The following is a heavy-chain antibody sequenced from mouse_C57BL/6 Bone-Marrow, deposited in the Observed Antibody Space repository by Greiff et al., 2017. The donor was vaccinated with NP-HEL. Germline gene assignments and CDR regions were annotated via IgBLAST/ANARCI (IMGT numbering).Heavy chain of an antibody. J-gene: IGHJ1*03. CDR3: ARGGFPYLYFDV. CDR1: GYAFSSSW. Sequence: QVHVKQSGPELVKPGASVKISCKASGYAFSSSWMNWVKQRPGKGLEWIGRIYPGDGDTNYNGKFKGKATLTADKSSSTAYMQLSSLTSEDSAVYFCARGGFPYLYFDVWGTGTTVTVSS. V-gene: IGHV1-82*01. CDR2: IYPGDGDT.